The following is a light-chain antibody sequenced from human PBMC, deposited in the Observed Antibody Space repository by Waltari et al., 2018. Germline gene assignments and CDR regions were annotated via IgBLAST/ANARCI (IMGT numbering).Light chain of an antibody. CDR3: QQYSDWIA. CDR2: SAS. J-gene: IGKJ4*01. V-gene: IGKV3-20*01. CDR1: QTVNSKY. Sequence: EIVLTQSPGTLSLSPGERATLSCRASQTVNSKYLTWYQQKTGQAPRLLIYSASNRASGIPDRFSGSGSGTDFTLTISRLEPEDFAVYYCQQYSDWIAFGGGTKVDLK.